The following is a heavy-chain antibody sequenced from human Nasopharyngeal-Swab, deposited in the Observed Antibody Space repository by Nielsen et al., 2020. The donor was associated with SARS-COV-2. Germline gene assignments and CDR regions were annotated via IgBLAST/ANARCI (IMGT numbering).Heavy chain of an antibody. D-gene: IGHD3-16*02. V-gene: IGHV3-69-1*01. J-gene: IGHJ3*02. CDR3: ARATYYDYVWGSYRPGAFDI. Sequence: VRQAPGKGLEWVSSISSSSYIYYADSVKGRFTISRDNAKNSLYLQMNSLRAEDTAVYYCARATYYDYVWGSYRPGAFDIWGQGTMVTVSS. CDR2: ISSSSYI.